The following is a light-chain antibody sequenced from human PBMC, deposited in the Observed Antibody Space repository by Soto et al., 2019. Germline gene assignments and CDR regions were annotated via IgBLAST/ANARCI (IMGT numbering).Light chain of an antibody. V-gene: IGKV1-27*01. CDR3: QKYNSAPRT. CDR1: QDIDIY. J-gene: IGKJ1*01. Sequence: DIQMTQSPSSLSASVGDRVTITCRASQDIDIYLAWYQQKPGKVPKLLIYAASTLQSGVPSRFSGSGSGTDFTLTISSLQSEDVATYYCQKYNSAPRTFGPGTKVEIK. CDR2: AAS.